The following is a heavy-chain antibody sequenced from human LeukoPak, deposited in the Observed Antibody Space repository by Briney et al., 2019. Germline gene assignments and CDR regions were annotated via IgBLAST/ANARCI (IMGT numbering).Heavy chain of an antibody. Sequence: GGPLRLSCAASGFTFSSYAMHWVRQSLGKGLEWVAVMSYDGFNKYYADSVKGRFTISRDNSKNTLYLQMNSLRAEDTAVYYCAKTKGYSYGYYFDYWGQGTLVTVSS. CDR1: GFTFSSYA. D-gene: IGHD5-18*01. CDR2: MSYDGFNK. CDR3: AKTKGYSYGYYFDY. V-gene: IGHV3-30*18. J-gene: IGHJ4*02.